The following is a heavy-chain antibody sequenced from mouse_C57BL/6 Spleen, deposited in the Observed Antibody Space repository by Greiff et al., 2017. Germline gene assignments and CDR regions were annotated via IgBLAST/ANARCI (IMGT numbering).Heavy chain of an antibody. CDR3: ARGGYGSSYDWYFDV. Sequence: QVQLHQPGAELVKPGASVKMSCKASGYTFTSYWITWVKQRPGQGLEWIGDIYPGSGSTNYNEKFKSKATLTVDTSSSTAYMQLSSLTSEDSAVYYCARGGYGSSYDWYFDVWGTGTTVTVSS. V-gene: IGHV1-55*01. D-gene: IGHD1-1*01. J-gene: IGHJ1*03. CDR1: GYTFTSYW. CDR2: IYPGSGST.